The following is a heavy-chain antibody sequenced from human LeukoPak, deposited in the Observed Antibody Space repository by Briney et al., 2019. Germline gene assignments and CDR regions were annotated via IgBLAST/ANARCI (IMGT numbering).Heavy chain of an antibody. CDR1: GGSISSGGYC. Sequence: SETLSLTCTVSGGSISSGGYCWSWIRQPPGKGLEWIGYIYHSGSTNYNPSLKSRLTISVDTSKSQFSLKLSSVTAADTAVYYCARLTSSSSGSSFDFWGQGTLVTVSS. D-gene: IGHD6-13*01. CDR2: IYHSGST. CDR3: ARLTSSSSGSSFDF. V-gene: IGHV4-30-2*01. J-gene: IGHJ4*02.